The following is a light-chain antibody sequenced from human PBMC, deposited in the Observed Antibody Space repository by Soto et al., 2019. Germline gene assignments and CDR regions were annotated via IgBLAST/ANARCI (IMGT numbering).Light chain of an antibody. Sequence: DIQMTQSPPSLSESVGDRVTITCRASQTISSHLNWYQQKPGKAPKVLIYTASNLQSGVPSRFSGSGSGTYFTLTISSLQPEDFATYYCQQSYSNPLTFGGGTKVEIK. V-gene: IGKV1-39*01. J-gene: IGKJ4*01. CDR2: TAS. CDR1: QTISSH. CDR3: QQSYSNPLT.